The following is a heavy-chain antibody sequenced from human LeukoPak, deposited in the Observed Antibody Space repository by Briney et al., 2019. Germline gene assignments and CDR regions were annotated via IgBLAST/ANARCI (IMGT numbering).Heavy chain of an antibody. V-gene: IGHV3-21*01. J-gene: IGHJ3*02. D-gene: IGHD1-26*01. CDR2: ISSSSYI. CDR1: GFTFSSYS. CDR3: AREYSGSYHAFDI. Sequence: GGSLRLSCAASGFTFSSYSMNWVRQAPGKGLEWVSSISSSSYIYYADSVKGRFTISRDNAKNSLYLQMNSLRAEDTAVYYCAREYSGSYHAFDIWGQGTMVTASS.